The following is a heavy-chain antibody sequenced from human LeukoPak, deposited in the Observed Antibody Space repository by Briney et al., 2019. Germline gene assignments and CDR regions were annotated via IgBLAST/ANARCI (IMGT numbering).Heavy chain of an antibody. Sequence: GGSLRLSCAASGFTFSDYYMTWIRQAPGKGLEWVSYISSSGSAVYYADSVKGRFTISRDNAKNSLYLQMNSLRAEDTAVYYCAREDVVVPAAIDYWGQGTLVTVSS. CDR1: GFTFSDYY. J-gene: IGHJ4*02. CDR2: ISSSGSAV. D-gene: IGHD2-2*02. V-gene: IGHV3-11*04. CDR3: AREDVVVPAAIDY.